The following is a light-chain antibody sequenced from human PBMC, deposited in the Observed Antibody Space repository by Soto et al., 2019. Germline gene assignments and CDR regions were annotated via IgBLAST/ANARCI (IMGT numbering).Light chain of an antibody. CDR1: QSGSSSY. Sequence: IVLTLCPGALSLSHGERATLSCRASQSGSSSYLAWYQQNPGQAPRLLIYGASSRATGIQDRFSGSGCGTVFTLTSSREAEEDAAVYYYQYGSCPWTFGQGTKVDIK. CDR3: YQYGSCPWT. V-gene: IGKV3-20*01. J-gene: IGKJ1*01. CDR2: GAS.